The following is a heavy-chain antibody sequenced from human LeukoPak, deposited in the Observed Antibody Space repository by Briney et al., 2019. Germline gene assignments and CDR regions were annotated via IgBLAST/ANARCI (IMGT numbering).Heavy chain of an antibody. J-gene: IGHJ4*02. V-gene: IGHV3-23*01. CDR1: GFTFSSYA. D-gene: IGHD6-19*01. Sequence: GGSLRLSCAASGFTFSSYAMSWVRQAPGKGLEWVSGIRGSGGSTYYADSVRGRFTISRDNSKNTLYLQMNSLRAEDTAVYYCAKGYNSDWFGETGFWGQGTLVTVSS. CDR2: IRGSGGST. CDR3: AKGYNSDWFGETGF.